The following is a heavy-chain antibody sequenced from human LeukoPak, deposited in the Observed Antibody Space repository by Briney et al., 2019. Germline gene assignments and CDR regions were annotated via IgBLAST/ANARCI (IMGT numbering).Heavy chain of an antibody. CDR2: IRYDGGNK. V-gene: IGHV3-30*02. CDR1: GFTFSSYG. D-gene: IGHD6-13*01. J-gene: IGHJ3*02. Sequence: GGSLRLSCAASGFTFSSYGMHWVRQAPGKGLEWVAFIRYDGGNKYYADSVKGRFTISRDNSKNTLYLQMNSLRAEDTAVYYCAGYSSSWYQGAFDIWGQGTMVTVSS. CDR3: AGYSSSWYQGAFDI.